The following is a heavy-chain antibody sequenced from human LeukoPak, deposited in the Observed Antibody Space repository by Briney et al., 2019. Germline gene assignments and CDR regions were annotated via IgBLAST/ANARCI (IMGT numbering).Heavy chain of an antibody. Sequence: GGSLRLSCAASGFTFSSYAMSWVRQAPGKGLEWVSAVSDSGNTTHSVGSVKGRFTISRDNSRNTLFLQMNSLRVEDTAVYYCAKLQKTSCYSVGDYWGQGTLVTVSS. J-gene: IGHJ4*02. V-gene: IGHV3-23*01. D-gene: IGHD2-15*01. CDR3: AKLQKTSCYSVGDY. CDR1: GFTFSSYA. CDR2: VSDSGNTT.